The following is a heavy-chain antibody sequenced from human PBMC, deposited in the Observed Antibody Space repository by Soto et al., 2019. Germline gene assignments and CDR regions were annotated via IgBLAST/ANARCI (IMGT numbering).Heavy chain of an antibody. CDR2: IRSNNATI. J-gene: IGHJ4*02. CDR3: VKDMKWGGMTTIHYFDS. CDR1: GFIADDYA. D-gene: IGHD4-17*01. V-gene: IGHV3-9*02. Sequence: EVQLVESGGGLVQPGRSLRLSCVASGFIADDYAMHWVRQAPGKGLEWVSGIRSNNATINYADSLKGRFPISRDNAKSYLFLQLNSLRPEDTFLYYCVKDMKWGGMTTIHYFDSWGQGTLVTVSS.